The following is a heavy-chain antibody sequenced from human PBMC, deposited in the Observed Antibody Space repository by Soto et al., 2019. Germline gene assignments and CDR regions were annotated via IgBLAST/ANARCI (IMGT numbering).Heavy chain of an antibody. Sequence: QVQLVQSGAEVKKPGSSVKVSCKASGGTFSSYAISWVRQAPGQGLEWMGGIIPIFGTANYAQKFQGRVTITADESTSTECMELGRLRSADTAVYYCAIHCSPSSSSGFDYWGQGTLVTVSS. CDR2: IIPIFGTA. V-gene: IGHV1-69*12. CDR1: GGTFSSYA. J-gene: IGHJ4*02. CDR3: AIHCSPSSSSGFDY. D-gene: IGHD6-6*01.